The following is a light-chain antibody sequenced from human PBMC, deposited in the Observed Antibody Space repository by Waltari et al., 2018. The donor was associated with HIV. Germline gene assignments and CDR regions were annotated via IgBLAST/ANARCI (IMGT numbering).Light chain of an antibody. CDR3: QQYNNWPLS. J-gene: IGKJ4*01. Sequence: EIVMTQSAATLSVSPGESATLPCRASQSVSSNFAWYQQKPGQAPMLIIYGASTRATGIPARFSSSASGTEFTLTISSLQSEDFAVYCCQQYNNWPLSFGGGTKVEI. CDR1: QSVSSN. V-gene: IGKV3-15*01. CDR2: GAS.